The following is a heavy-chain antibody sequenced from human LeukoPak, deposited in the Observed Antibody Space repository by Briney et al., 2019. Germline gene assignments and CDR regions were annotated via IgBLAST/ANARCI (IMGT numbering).Heavy chain of an antibody. V-gene: IGHV3-23*01. CDR1: GFTFSNYS. CDR2: VSGRVGST. J-gene: IGHJ4*02. Sequence: GGSLRLSCSASGFTFSNYSMSGVRQARGKVGECGSVVSGRVGSTYYADSVEGRFTISRDNSKNTLHLQMNSLRAEDTAVYYCAKEAESSGSWPDYWGQGNLVTVSS. CDR3: AKEAESSGSWPDY. D-gene: IGHD3-22*01.